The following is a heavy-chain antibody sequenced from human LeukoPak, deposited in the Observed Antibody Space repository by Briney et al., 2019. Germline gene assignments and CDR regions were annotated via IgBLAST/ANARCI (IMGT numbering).Heavy chain of an antibody. CDR1: GGSITNYY. Sequence: PSETLSLTCSLSGGSITNYYWSWIRQPPGKGLEWSAGIDSSGNTDYNPSIKSRVTISLGTSNNQFSLRLTSVTASDTAVYFCARTGEYSGSGPSWAFDIWGQGTMVTVSS. CDR2: IDSSGNT. D-gene: IGHD3-10*01. V-gene: IGHV4-4*09. CDR3: ARTGEYSGSGPSWAFDI. J-gene: IGHJ3*02.